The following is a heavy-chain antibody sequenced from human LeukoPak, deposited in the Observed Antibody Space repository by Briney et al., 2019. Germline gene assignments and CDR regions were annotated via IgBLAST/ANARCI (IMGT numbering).Heavy chain of an antibody. Sequence: IPSETLSLTCTGSGGSISSYYWSWIRQPAGKGLEWIGRIYTSGSTNYNPSLKSRVTMSVDTSKNQFSLKLSSVTAADTAVYYCARTVSSSWYGYGMDVWGQGTTVTVSS. CDR1: GGSISSYY. CDR3: ARTVSSSWYGYGMDV. J-gene: IGHJ6*02. D-gene: IGHD6-13*01. CDR2: IYTSGST. V-gene: IGHV4-4*07.